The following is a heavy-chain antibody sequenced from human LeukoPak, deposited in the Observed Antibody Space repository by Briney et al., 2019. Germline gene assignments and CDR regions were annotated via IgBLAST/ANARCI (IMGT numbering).Heavy chain of an antibody. CDR2: IYYSGST. CDR1: GGSISSYY. CDR3: ARGSLSSARRGSYYFDY. V-gene: IGHV4-59*12. Sequence: SETLSLTCTVSGGSISSYYWSWIRQPPGKGLEWIGYIYYSGSTNYNPSLKSRVTISVDTSKNQFSLKLSSVTAADTAVYYCARGSLSSARRGSYYFDYWGQGTLVTVSS. D-gene: IGHD2-2*01. J-gene: IGHJ4*02.